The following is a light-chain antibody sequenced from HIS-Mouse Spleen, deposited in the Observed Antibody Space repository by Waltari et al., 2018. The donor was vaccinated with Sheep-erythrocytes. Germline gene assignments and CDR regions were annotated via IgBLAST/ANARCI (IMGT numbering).Light chain of an antibody. J-gene: IGLJ3*02. CDR1: SSDVGSYNL. V-gene: IGLV2-23*01. CDR3: CSYAGSSTPWV. CDR2: EGS. Sequence: QSALTQPASVSGSPGQSITISCTGTSSDVGSYNLLSWYQQHPGKAPKLMIYEGSKRPSGVSNRFSGSKSGNTASLTISGRQAEDEADYYCCSYAGSSTPWVFGGGTKLTVL.